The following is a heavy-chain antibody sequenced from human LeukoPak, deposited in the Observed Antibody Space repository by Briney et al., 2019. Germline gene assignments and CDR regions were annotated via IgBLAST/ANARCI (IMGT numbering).Heavy chain of an antibody. CDR3: AREISGSYYDYFDY. D-gene: IGHD1-26*01. CDR2: ISSNGGST. Sequence: PGGSLRLSXAASGFTFSSYAMHWVRQAPGKDLEYVSAISSNGGSTYYANSVKGRFTISRDNSKNTLYLQMGSLRAEDMAVYYCAREISGSYYDYFDYWGQGTLVTVSS. CDR1: GFTFSSYA. J-gene: IGHJ4*02. V-gene: IGHV3-64*01.